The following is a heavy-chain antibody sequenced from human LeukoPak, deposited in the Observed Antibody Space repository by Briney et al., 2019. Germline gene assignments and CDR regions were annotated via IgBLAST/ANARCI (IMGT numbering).Heavy chain of an antibody. Sequence: GASVKVSCKASGYTFTSYYMHWVRQAPGQGLEWMGIINPSGGSTSYAQKFQGRVTMTRDTSTSTVYMELSSLRAEDTALYYFAKEAKPEWELPIGYYYYGMDVWGQGTTVTVSS. D-gene: IGHD1-26*01. CDR3: AKEAKPEWELPIGYYYYGMDV. J-gene: IGHJ6*02. V-gene: IGHV1-46*01. CDR2: INPSGGST. CDR1: GYTFTSYY.